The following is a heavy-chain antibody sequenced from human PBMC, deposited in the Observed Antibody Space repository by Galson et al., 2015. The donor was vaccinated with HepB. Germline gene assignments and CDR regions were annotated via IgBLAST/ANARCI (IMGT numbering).Heavy chain of an antibody. V-gene: IGHV5-10-1*01. CDR1: GYSFTSYW. D-gene: IGHD3-22*01. CDR3: ARHSGYYDSSGTRDFDY. CDR2: IDPSDSYT. J-gene: IGHJ4*02. Sequence: QSGAEVKKPGESLRISCKGSGYSFTSYWISWVRQMPGKGLEWMGRIDPSDSYTNYSPSFQGHVTISADKSISTAYLQWSSLKASDTAMYYCARHSGYYDSSGTRDFDYWGQGTLVTVSS.